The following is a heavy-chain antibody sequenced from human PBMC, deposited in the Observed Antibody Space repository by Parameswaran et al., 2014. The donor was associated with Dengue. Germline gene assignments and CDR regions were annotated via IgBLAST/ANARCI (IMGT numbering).Heavy chain of an antibody. J-gene: IGHJ4*02. Sequence: RRGESLKISCAASGFTFSSYSMNWVRQAPGKGLEWVSSISSSSSYIYYADSVKGRFTISRDNAKNSLYLQMNSLRAEDTAVYYCARDPRSGYDTVWGQGTLVTVSS. CDR3: ARDPRSGYDTV. D-gene: IGHD5-12*01. V-gene: IGHV3-21*01. CDR2: ISSSSSYI. CDR1: GFTFSSYS.